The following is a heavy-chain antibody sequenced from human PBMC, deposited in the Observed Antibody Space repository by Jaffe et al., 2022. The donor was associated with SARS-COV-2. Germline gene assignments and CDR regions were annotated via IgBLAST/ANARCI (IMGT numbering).Heavy chain of an antibody. J-gene: IGHJ4*02. Sequence: QVQLQESGPGLVKPSETLSLTCSVSGSSISSHYWSWIRQPAGKGLEWIGRISASGSTKYDPSLKGRVTMSVDTSRNQFSLNLSSVTAADTAVYYCARAATYYYDSSGYSYYFDYWGQGTRVTVSS. D-gene: IGHD3-22*01. CDR2: ISASGST. CDR3: ARAATYYYDSSGYSYYFDY. CDR1: GSSISSHY. V-gene: IGHV4-4*07.